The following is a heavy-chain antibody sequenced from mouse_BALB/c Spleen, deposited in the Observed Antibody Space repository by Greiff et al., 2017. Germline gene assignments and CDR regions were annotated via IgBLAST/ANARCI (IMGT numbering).Heavy chain of an antibody. Sequence: VQLQQSGPGLVKPSQSLSLTCSVTGYSITSGYYWNWIRQFPGNKLEWMGYISYSGSTSYNPSLKSRISITRDTSKNQFFLQLNSVTTEDTATYYCARTLYYFDYWGQGTTLTVSS. CDR2: ISYSGST. V-gene: IGHV3-2*02. J-gene: IGHJ2*01. CDR3: ARTLYYFDY. CDR1: GYSITSGYY.